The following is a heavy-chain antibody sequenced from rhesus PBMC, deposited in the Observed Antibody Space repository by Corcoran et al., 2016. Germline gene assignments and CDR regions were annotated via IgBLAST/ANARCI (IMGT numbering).Heavy chain of an antibody. D-gene: IGHD5-42*01. J-gene: IGHJ4*01. CDR2: IYGSGSST. CDR3: ATGDTAGTVTFFDY. Sequence: QLQLQESGPGLVKPAETLSVTCAASGGSISSSYWSWIRQAPGKGLEWIGYIYGSGSSTNYNPSLTIRVTLSVDTSKNQLSLKLSSVTTADTAVYYCATGDTAGTVTFFDYWGQGVLVTVSS. CDR1: GGSISSSY. V-gene: IGHV4-169*02.